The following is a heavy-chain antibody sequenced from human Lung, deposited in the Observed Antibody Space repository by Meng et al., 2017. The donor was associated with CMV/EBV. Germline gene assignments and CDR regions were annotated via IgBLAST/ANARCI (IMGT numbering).Heavy chain of an antibody. Sequence: SETLSLXSTVSGGSVSSGSFYWSWIRQPPGEGLEWIGFVYYSGSTNYNPALKSRVTMSIDTSKNQFSLKLSSVTAADTAMYYCARVPQNIAAAGISAFDIWGQGTMVTVSS. CDR3: ARVPQNIAAAGISAFDI. J-gene: IGHJ3*02. CDR1: GGSVSSGSFY. D-gene: IGHD6-13*01. CDR2: VYYSGST. V-gene: IGHV4-61*01.